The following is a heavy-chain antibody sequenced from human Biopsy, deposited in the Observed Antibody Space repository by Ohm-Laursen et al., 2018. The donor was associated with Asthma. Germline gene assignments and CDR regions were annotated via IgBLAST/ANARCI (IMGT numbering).Heavy chain of an antibody. CDR3: ARDSYSSGLYDDFES. Sequence: SLRLSCAAFGFTFSDYYMSWIRQAPGKGLEWISYINGKSNSIEYADSVKGRFTISRDNAKNSLYLQMNSLRGEDTAVYYCARDSYSSGLYDDFESWGQGTLVTVSS. V-gene: IGHV3-11*01. CDR2: INGKSNSI. D-gene: IGHD6-19*01. CDR1: GFTFSDYY. J-gene: IGHJ4*02.